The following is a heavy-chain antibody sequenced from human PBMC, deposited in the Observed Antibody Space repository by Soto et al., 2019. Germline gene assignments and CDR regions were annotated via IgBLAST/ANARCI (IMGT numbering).Heavy chain of an antibody. CDR3: ARTGHGDDVYYMDG. D-gene: IGHD3-16*01. CDR1: GGSISSSSYY. CDR2: IYYSGST. V-gene: IGHV4-39*01. J-gene: IGHJ6*03. Sequence: QLQLQESGPGLVKPSETLSLTCTVSGGSISSSSYYWGWIRQPPGKGLEWIGSIYYSGSTYYNPSPKSRVTISVDTSKNQFSLKLSSVTAADTAVYYCARTGHGDDVYYMDGWGKGTTVTVSS.